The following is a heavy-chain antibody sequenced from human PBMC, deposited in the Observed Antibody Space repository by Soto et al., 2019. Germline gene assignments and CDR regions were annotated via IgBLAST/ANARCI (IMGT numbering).Heavy chain of an antibody. Sequence: PGGSLRLSCAASGFTFSSYAMHWVRQAPGKGLEWVAVISYDGSNKYYADSVKGRFTISRDNSKNTLYLQMNSLRAEDTAVYYCARAPNSFYDSSGYYYEGPDYWGQGTLVTVSS. J-gene: IGHJ4*02. V-gene: IGHV3-30-3*01. CDR2: ISYDGSNK. D-gene: IGHD3-22*01. CDR1: GFTFSSYA. CDR3: ARAPNSFYDSSGYYYEGPDY.